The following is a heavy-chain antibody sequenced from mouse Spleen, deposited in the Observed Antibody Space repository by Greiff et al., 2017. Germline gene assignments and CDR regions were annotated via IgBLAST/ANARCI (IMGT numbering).Heavy chain of an antibody. CDR2: IWSGGST. V-gene: IGHV2-2*01. J-gene: IGHJ3*01. D-gene: IGHD2-1*01. CDR3: ASRSSIYYGNSFAY. CDR1: GFSLTSYG. Sequence: VKLQESGPGLVQPSQSLSITCTASGFSLTSYGVHWVRQSPGKGLEWLGVIWSGGSTDYNAAFISRLSISKDNSKSQVFFKMNSLQADDTAIYYCASRSSIYYGNSFAYWGQGTLVTVSA.